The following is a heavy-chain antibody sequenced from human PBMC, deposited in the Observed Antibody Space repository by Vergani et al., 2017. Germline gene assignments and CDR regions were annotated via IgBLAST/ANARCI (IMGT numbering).Heavy chain of an antibody. CDR1: GGSFSGFY. CDR2: INHSGST. CDR3: AGRYNWTWDAFDI. Sequence: QVQLQQWGAGLLKPSETLSLTCAVYGGSFSGFYWSWIRQPPGKGLEWIGEINHSGSTNYNPSLKSRVTMSVDTSKNHFSLKLSSVTAADTAVYYCAGRYNWTWDAFDIWGQATMVTV. J-gene: IGHJ3*02. V-gene: IGHV4-34*01. D-gene: IGHD1-20*01.